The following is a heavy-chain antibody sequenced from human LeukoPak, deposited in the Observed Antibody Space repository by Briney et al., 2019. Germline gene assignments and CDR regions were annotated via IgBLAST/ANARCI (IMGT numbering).Heavy chain of an antibody. CDR3: ARQPTGYSSSWPRDY. D-gene: IGHD6-13*01. V-gene: IGHV4-39*07. CDR2: IYYSGST. Sequence: SETLFLTCTVSGGSISSSSYYWGWIRQPPGKGLEWIGSIYYSGSTYYNPSLKSRVTISVDTSKNQFSLKLSSVTAADTAVYYCARQPTGYSSSWPRDYWGQGTLVTVSS. CDR1: GGSISSSSYY. J-gene: IGHJ4*02.